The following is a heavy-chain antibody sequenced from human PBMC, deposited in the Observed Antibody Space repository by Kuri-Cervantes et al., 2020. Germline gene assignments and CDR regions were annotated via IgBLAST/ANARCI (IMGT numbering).Heavy chain of an antibody. CDR1: GGSISSYY. V-gene: IGHV4-59*01. Sequence: SETLSLTCTVSGGSISSYYWSWIRQPPGKGLEWIGYIYYSGSTNYNPSLKSRVTISVDTSKNQFSLKLSSVTAADTAVYYCAREGVYCSSTSCYGDGYYYYYYMDVWGKGTTVTVSS. CDR3: AREGVYCSSTSCYGDGYYYYYYMDV. CDR2: IYYSGST. D-gene: IGHD2-2*01. J-gene: IGHJ6*03.